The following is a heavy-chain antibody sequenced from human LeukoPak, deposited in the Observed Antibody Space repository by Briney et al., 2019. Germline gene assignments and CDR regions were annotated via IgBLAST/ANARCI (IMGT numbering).Heavy chain of an antibody. CDR2: LSGDGSTT. D-gene: IGHD1/OR15-1a*01. V-gene: IGHV3-23*01. Sequence: GGSLRLSCAASGFTFSTHAMSWVRRAPGKGLEWVSSLSGDGSTTYHADSVKGRFTSSRDNSRSTLYLQVNSLSAEDTAVYYCARGTSLGRPGTYYFDYWGQGALVTVSS. CDR1: GFTFSTHA. CDR3: ARGTSLGRPGTYYFDY. J-gene: IGHJ4*02.